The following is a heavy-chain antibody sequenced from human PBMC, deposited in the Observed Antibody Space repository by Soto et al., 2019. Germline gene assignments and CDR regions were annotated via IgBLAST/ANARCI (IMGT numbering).Heavy chain of an antibody. D-gene: IGHD3-16*02. Sequence: PGGSLRLSCAASAFTFSSYAMHWVRQAPGKGLDWVAVISYDGSDKYYADSVKGRFTVSRDNSKKTLYLQMNSLRADDTAVYYCARDRLYDRNTYYLNYGMDVCGQGTTVTVSS. CDR1: AFTFSSYA. V-gene: IGHV3-30-3*01. CDR2: ISYDGSDK. CDR3: ARDRLYDRNTYYLNYGMDV. J-gene: IGHJ6*02.